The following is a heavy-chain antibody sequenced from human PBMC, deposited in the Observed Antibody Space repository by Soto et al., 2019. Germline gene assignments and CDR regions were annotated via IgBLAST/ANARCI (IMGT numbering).Heavy chain of an antibody. CDR3: AGGSIAPDGFDI. CDR1: GGTFTSYA. CDR2: IIPIFGTA. D-gene: IGHD3-22*01. V-gene: IGHV1-69*13. Sequence: SVKVSCKASGGTFTSYAISWARQAPGQGLEWMGGIIPIFGTANYAQKFQGRVTITADESTSTAYMELSSLRSEDTAVYYCAGGSIAPDGFDIWGQGTMVTVSS. J-gene: IGHJ3*02.